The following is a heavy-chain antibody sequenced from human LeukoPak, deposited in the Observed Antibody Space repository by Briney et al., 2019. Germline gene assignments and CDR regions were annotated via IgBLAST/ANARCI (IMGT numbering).Heavy chain of an antibody. CDR3: ATTQGYCSSTSCYNWYFDL. CDR2: INSDGSST. J-gene: IGHJ2*01. V-gene: IGHV3-74*01. D-gene: IGHD2-2*02. CDR1: GFTFSSYA. Sequence: GGSLRLSCAASGFTFSSYAMHWVRQAPGKGLVWVSRINSDGSSTSYADSVKGRFTISRDNAKNTLYLQMNSLRAEDTAVYYCATTQGYCSSTSCYNWYFDLWGRGTLVTVSS.